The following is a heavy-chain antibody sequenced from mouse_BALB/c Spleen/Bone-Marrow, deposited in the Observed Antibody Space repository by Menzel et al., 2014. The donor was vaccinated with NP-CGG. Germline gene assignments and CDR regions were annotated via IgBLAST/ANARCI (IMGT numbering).Heavy chain of an antibody. CDR1: GFNIKDTY. CDR3: ARYYYGSSLFAY. CDR2: IDPANGNT. J-gene: IGHJ3*01. D-gene: IGHD1-1*01. Sequence: VQLKHSGAELVKPGASVKLSCTASGFNIKDTYMYWVKPRPEQGLEWIGRIDPANGNTKYDPKFQDKATITADTSSNXAYLQLSSLTSEDTAFYYCARYYYGSSLFAYWGQGTLVTVSA. V-gene: IGHV14-3*02.